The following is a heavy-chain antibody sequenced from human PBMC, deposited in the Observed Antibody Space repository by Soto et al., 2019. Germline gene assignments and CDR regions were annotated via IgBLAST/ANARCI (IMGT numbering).Heavy chain of an antibody. D-gene: IGHD3-22*01. CDR2: IYPGDSDT. CDR1: GYSFTSYW. V-gene: IGHV5-51*01. Sequence: GSLKISCKGSGYSFTSYWIGWVRQMPGKGLEWMGIIYPGDSDTRYSPSFQGQVTISADKSISTAYLQWSSLKASDTAMYYCARLTYYYDSSGKNYGMDVWGQGTTVTVSS. CDR3: ARLTYYYDSSGKNYGMDV. J-gene: IGHJ6*02.